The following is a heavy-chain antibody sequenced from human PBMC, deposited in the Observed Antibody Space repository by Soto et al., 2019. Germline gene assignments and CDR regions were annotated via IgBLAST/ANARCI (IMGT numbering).Heavy chain of an antibody. CDR3: ATRILAGYYYYGMDV. D-gene: IGHD2-15*01. V-gene: IGHV4-39*01. CDR2: IYYSGST. Sequence: SETLSLTCTVSGGSISSSSYYWGWIRQPPGKGLEWIGSIYYSGSTYHNPSLKSRVTISVDTSKNQFSLKLSSVTAADTAVYYCATRILAGYYYYGMDVWGQGTTVTISS. J-gene: IGHJ6*02. CDR1: GGSISSSSYY.